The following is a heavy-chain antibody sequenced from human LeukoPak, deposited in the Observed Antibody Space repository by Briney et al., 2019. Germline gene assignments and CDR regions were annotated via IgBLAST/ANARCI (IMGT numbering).Heavy chain of an antibody. CDR1: GGSISSGSDY. V-gene: IGHV4-61*02. Sequence: SETLSLTCTVSGGSISSGSDYWSWIRQSAGKGLEWIGRVYSSGSANYNPSLESRLTMAVDTSKNQISLKLTSVTAADTAVYYCARDSGFWTFDPWGQGALVTVSS. D-gene: IGHD3/OR15-3a*01. CDR3: ARDSGFWTFDP. J-gene: IGHJ5*02. CDR2: VYSSGSA.